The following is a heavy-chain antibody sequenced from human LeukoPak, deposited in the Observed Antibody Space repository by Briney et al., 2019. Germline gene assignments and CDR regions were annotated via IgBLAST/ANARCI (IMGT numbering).Heavy chain of an antibody. V-gene: IGHV3-21*01. CDR3: AKSSGYYPEY. CDR1: GFTFSSYS. CDR2: ISSSSSYI. D-gene: IGHD3-22*01. J-gene: IGHJ4*02. Sequence: PGGSLRLSCAASGFTFSSYSMNWVRQAPGKGLEWVSSISSSSSYIYYADSVKGRFTISRDNSKNTLYLQMNSLRAEDTAVYYCAKSSGYYPEYWGQGTLVTVSS.